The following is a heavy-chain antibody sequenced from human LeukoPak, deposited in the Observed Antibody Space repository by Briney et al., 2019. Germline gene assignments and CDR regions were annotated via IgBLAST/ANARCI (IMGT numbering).Heavy chain of an antibody. D-gene: IGHD2-15*01. V-gene: IGHV3-48*02. CDR1: GFTFSSYS. CDR3: ARPATPYCSGGSCYSDDAFDI. Sequence: GGSLRLSCAASGFTFSSYSMNWVRQAPGKGLEWVSYISSSSTIYYADSVKGRFTISRDNAKNSLYLQMNSLRDEDTAVYYCARPATPYCSGGSCYSDDAFDIWGQGTMVTVSS. CDR2: ISSSSTI. J-gene: IGHJ3*02.